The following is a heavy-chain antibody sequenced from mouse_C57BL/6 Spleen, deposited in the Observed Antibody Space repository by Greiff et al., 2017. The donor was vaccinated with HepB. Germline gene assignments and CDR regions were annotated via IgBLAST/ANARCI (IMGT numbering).Heavy chain of an antibody. CDR2: ISSGSSTI. V-gene: IGHV5-17*01. J-gene: IGHJ1*03. CDR1: GFTFSDYG. Sequence: EVKVVESGGGLVKPGGSLKLSCAASGFTFSDYGMHWVRQAPEKGLEWVAYISSGSSTIYYADTVKGRFTISRDNAKNTLFLQMTSLRFEDTAMYYCARGEHFDVWGTGTTVTVSS. CDR3: ARGEHFDV.